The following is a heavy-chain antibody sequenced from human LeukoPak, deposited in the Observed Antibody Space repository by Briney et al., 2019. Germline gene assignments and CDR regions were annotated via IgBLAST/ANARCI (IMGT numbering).Heavy chain of an antibody. CDR1: GLTFSDYY. CDR2: ISPSGSSI. J-gene: IGHJ4*02. CDR3: ARDRWSYDPQGGFDC. V-gene: IGHV3-11*01. D-gene: IGHD3-22*01. Sequence: GGSLRLSCAVSGLTFSDYYMSWTRQAPGKGPELVSYISPSGSSIFYVDSVKGRFTISRDNAKNSLYLQMSSLRAEDTAVYYCARDRWSYDPQGGFDCWGQGTLVTVSS.